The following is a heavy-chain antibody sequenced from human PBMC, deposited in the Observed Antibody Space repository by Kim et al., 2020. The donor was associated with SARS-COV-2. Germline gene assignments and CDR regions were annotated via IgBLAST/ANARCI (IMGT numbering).Heavy chain of an antibody. CDR2: IYYTGST. J-gene: IGHJ5*02. CDR1: GDSIRSGGFY. Sequence: SETLSLTCTISGDSIRSGGFYWSWLRQHPGKGLEWIGYIYYTGSTYYNPSLKDRLTMSVDTSKNQFSLSLTSVTAADTAIYYCARGGVVVTAIRFDAWGQGIQVTVTS. D-gene: IGHD2-21*02. V-gene: IGHV4-31*03. CDR3: ARGGVVVTAIRFDA.